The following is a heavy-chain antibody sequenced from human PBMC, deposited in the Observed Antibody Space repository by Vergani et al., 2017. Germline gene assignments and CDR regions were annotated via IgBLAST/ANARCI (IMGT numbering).Heavy chain of an antibody. CDR3: ATPQTVTTGGMEV. V-gene: IGHV1-69-2*01. CDR2: VDPEDGET. CDR1: GYTFTDHY. Sequence: EVQLVQSGAEVKKPGATMKISCKVSGYTFTDHYMHWVKQAPGKGLEWMGLVDPEDGETIYAAKFKGRVTIAADTSTDTAHLGLSSLRSEDTAGYYCATPQTVTTGGMEVWGQGTTVIVSS. D-gene: IGHD4-17*01. J-gene: IGHJ6*02.